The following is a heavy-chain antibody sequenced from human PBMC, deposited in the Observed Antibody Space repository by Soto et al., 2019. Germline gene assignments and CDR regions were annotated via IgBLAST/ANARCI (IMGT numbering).Heavy chain of an antibody. CDR1: GDSVSSNSAA. CDR3: ERDGVVATTGFDAFDI. J-gene: IGHJ3*02. Sequence: SQTLSLTCAISGDSVSSNSAAWNWIRQSPSRGLEWLGRTYYRSKWCNDYAVSVKSQITINPDTSKNQFSLQLNSVTPEDTAVDYCERDGVVATTGFDAFDIWGQGTMVTVSS. V-gene: IGHV6-1*01. D-gene: IGHD2-15*01. CDR2: TYYRSKWCN.